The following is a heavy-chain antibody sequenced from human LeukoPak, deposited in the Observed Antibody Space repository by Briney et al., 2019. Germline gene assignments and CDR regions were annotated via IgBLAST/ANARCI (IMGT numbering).Heavy chain of an antibody. CDR1: GYTFTSYY. CDR3: ARVGIAVAGTGWFDP. CDR2: INPSCGST. D-gene: IGHD6-19*01. V-gene: IGHV1-46*01. J-gene: IGHJ5*02. Sequence: ASVNVSCKASGYTFTSYYMHWVRQAPGQGLEGMGIINPSCGSTNYAQKFQDRVTMTMDMSTSTVYMELRSLRPEDTAVYYCARVGIAVAGTGWFDPWGQGTLVTVPS.